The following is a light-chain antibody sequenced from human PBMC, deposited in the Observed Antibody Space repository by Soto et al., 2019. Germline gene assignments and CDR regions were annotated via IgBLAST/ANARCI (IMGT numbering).Light chain of an antibody. CDR2: DAS. J-gene: IGKJ1*01. CDR1: QSMSRW. V-gene: IGKV1-5*01. CDR3: LQYNTYRA. Sequence: DIQMTQSPSTLSASVGDRVTITFRASQSMSRWLAWYQQKPGIAPKVLIYDASSLESGVPSRFSGSGSGTEFTLTISSLQPDDFATYYCLQYNTYRAFGQGTKVDTK.